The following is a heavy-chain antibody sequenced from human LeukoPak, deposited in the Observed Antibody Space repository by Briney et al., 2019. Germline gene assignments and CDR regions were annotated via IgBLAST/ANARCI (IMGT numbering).Heavy chain of an antibody. Sequence: ASVKVSCKVSGYTLTELSMHWVRQAPGKGLEWMGGFDPEDGETIYAQKFQGRVTMTEDTSTDTAYMELSSLRSEDTAVYYCARDLFRAAAGTSIQDYWGQGTLVTVSS. CDR3: ARDLFRAAAGTSIQDY. V-gene: IGHV1-24*01. D-gene: IGHD6-13*01. CDR2: FDPEDGET. CDR1: GYTLTELS. J-gene: IGHJ4*02.